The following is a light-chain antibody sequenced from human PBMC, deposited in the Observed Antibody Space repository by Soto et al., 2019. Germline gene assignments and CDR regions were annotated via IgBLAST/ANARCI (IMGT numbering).Light chain of an antibody. V-gene: IGKV1-17*01. Sequence: DIQMTQSPSSLSASVGDRVTTTCRASQGIRNDLGWYQQKPGKAAKRXIYAASSLQSGVPSRFSGSGSGTEFTITISSLQPEDFETYYCQQYDSYPWTFGQGTKVDIK. CDR1: QGIRND. CDR3: QQYDSYPWT. J-gene: IGKJ1*01. CDR2: AAS.